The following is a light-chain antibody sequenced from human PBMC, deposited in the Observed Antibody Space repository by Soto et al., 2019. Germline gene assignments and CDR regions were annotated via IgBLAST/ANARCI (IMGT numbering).Light chain of an antibody. V-gene: IGLV2-11*01. CDR3: CSYVGTYTWV. Sequence: QSSLTQPRSVSGSPGQSVTISCTGTSSDVGGYNYVSWYQQHPGKAPELMVYDVIKRPPGVPDRFSGSKSGNTAFLTLSGLQAGDEADYYCCSYVGTYTWVFGGGTKLTVL. J-gene: IGLJ3*02. CDR1: SSDVGGYNY. CDR2: DVI.